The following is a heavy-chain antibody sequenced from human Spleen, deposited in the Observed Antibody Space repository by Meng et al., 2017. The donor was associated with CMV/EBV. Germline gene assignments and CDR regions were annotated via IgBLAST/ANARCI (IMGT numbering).Heavy chain of an antibody. D-gene: IGHD3-10*01. CDR3: AKAPYSGGFDS. CDR1: GFRFHDYT. J-gene: IGHJ4*02. CDR2: INWDGSTT. Sequence: SCAASGFRFHDYTMHWVRQSPGKGLEWVSLINWDGSTTFYADSVKGRFTISRDNTRHMLYLQMNNLRAEDTAVYYCAKAPYSGGFDSWGQGTLVTVSS. V-gene: IGHV3-43*01.